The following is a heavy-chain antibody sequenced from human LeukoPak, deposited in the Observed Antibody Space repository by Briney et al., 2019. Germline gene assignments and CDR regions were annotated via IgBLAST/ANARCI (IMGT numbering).Heavy chain of an antibody. CDR1: GYTFTGYY. V-gene: IGHV1-2*02. CDR3: TRDYDILTQ. Sequence: ASVKVSCKASGYTFTGYYMHWVRQAPGQGLEWMGWTDPNSGDTNYVQKFQGRVTMTRDTSITTAYMELSRLTSDDTAVYYCTRDYDILTQWGQGTLVTVSS. J-gene: IGHJ4*02. CDR2: TDPNSGDT. D-gene: IGHD3-9*01.